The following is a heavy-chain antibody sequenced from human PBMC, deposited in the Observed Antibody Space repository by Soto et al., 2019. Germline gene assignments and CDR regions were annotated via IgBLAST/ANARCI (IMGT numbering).Heavy chain of an antibody. CDR1: GFTFSSYS. CDR3: ASDLYCTNGVCYSALGGMDV. CDR2: ISSSSSTI. V-gene: IGHV3-48*01. Sequence: GGSLRLSCAASGFTFSSYSMNWVRQAPGKGLEWVSYISSSSSTIYYADSVKGRFTISRDNAKNSLYLQMNSLRAEDTAVYYCASDLYCTNGVCYSALGGMDVWGQGTTVTVSS. J-gene: IGHJ6*02. D-gene: IGHD2-8*01.